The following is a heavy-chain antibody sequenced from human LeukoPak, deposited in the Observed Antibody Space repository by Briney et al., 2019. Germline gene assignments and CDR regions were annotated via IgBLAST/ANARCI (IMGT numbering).Heavy chain of an antibody. J-gene: IGHJ4*02. CDR3: AKDGTNYGLGTSFDN. CDR2: ISASGDKT. V-gene: IGHV3-23*01. Sequence: PGGSLRLSCAASGFTFNTYAMSWVRQAPGKGLEWVAAISASGDKTYYADSVKGRFIISRDNSKTTLFLQLNSLGAGDSAVFYCAKDGTNYGLGTSFDNWGQGTLVTVSS. CDR1: GFTFNTYA. D-gene: IGHD3-10*01.